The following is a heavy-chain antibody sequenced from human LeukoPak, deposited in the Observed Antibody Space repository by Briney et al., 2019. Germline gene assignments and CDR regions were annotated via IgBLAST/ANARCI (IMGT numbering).Heavy chain of an antibody. J-gene: IGHJ4*02. CDR3: ASSRGYYDSSGYYYDGLDY. D-gene: IGHD3-22*01. CDR2: INHSGST. V-gene: IGHV4-34*01. CDR1: GGSFSGYY. Sequence: SETLSPTCAVYGGSFSGYYWSWIRQPPGKGLEWIGEINHSGSTNYNPSLKSRVTISVDTSKNQFSLKLSSVTAADTAVYYCASSRGYYDSSGYYYDGLDYWGQGTLVTVSS.